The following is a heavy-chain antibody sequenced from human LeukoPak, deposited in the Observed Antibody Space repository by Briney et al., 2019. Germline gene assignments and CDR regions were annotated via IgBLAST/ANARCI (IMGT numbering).Heavy chain of an antibody. CDR2: IYTDGSST. Sequence: PGGSLRLSCAASGFTFSGYWTYGVRQAPGKGLVWVSRIYTDGSSTSYADSVKGRFTISRDNAKNTPYLQMNSLRAEDTAVYYCARRIASTWGSLEYGGQGTLVTVSS. V-gene: IGHV3-74*01. CDR3: ARRIASTWGSLEY. J-gene: IGHJ4*02. CDR1: GFTFSGYW. D-gene: IGHD7-27*01.